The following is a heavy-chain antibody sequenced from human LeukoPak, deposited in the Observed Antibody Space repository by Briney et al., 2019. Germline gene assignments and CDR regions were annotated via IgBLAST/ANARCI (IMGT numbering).Heavy chain of an antibody. Sequence: ASVTVSYKASGFTFTSSAMQWVRQARGQRLEWIGWIVVGSGNTNYAQKFQERVTITRDMSTSTAYMELSSLRSEDTAVYYCAASPHYYDSSGPYGYWGQGTLVTVSS. D-gene: IGHD3-22*01. CDR3: AASPHYYDSSGPYGY. V-gene: IGHV1-58*02. CDR1: GFTFTSSA. CDR2: IVVGSGNT. J-gene: IGHJ4*02.